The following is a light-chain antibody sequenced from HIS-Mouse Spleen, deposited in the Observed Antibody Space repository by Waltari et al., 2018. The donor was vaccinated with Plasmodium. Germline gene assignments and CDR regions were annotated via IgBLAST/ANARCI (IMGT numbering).Light chain of an antibody. CDR1: QSVSSY. J-gene: IGKJ2*01. CDR3: QQRSNWMYT. CDR2: DAS. V-gene: IGKV3-11*01. Sequence: EIVLTQSQPTLSFSPGERAHLSSRASQSVSSYLAWYQQKPGQAPRLLIYDASNRATGIPARFSGSGSGTDFTLTISSLEPEDFAVYYCQQRSNWMYTFGQGTKLEIK.